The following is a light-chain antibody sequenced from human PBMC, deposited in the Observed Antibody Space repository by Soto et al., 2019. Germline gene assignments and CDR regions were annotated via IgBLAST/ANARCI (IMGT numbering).Light chain of an antibody. V-gene: IGKV1-5*01. J-gene: IGKJ1*01. CDR2: DAF. CDR3: QQYSIYWT. CDR1: QSINRW. Sequence: DIPMTPSPSTPSASVGDRGTITFRASQSINRWLAWYQQKPGKAPKLLIYDAFTLESGVPSRFSGSGSGTEFTLTISSLQPDDFATYYCQQYSIYWTFGQGTKVDIK.